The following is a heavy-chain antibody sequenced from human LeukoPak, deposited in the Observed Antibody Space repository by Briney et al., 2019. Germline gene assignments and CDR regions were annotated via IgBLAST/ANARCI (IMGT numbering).Heavy chain of an antibody. CDR1: GFTVRSYD. J-gene: IGHJ2*01. CDR3: ARELGVEGYWYFDL. CDR2: ISTASNP. D-gene: IGHD7-27*01. V-gene: IGHV3-13*05. Sequence: GGSLRLSCAASGFTVRSYDMHWVRQVAGKGLEWVSAISTASNPHYAASVQGRFTIFRANAENSLYLQMNSLSAEDTAVYYCARELGVEGYWYFDLWGRGTLVTVSS.